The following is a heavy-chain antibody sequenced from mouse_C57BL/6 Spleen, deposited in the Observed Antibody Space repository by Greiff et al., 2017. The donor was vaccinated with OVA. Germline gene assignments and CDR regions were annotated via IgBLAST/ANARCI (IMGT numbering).Heavy chain of an antibody. J-gene: IGHJ1*03. CDR3: ARRRYGNYYVDV. CDR1: GYTFTDYN. CDR2: INPNNGGT. D-gene: IGHD2-1*01. V-gene: IGHV1-18*01. Sequence: VQLQQSGPELVKPGASVKIPCKASGYTFTDYNMDWVKQSHGKSLEWIGDINPNNGGTIYNQKFKGKATLTVDKSSSTAYMELRSLTSEDTAVYYCARRRYGNYYVDVWGTGTTVTVSS.